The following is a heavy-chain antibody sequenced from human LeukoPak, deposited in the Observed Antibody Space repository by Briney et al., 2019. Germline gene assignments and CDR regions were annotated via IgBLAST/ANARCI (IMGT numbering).Heavy chain of an antibody. Sequence: SETLSLTCAVYGGSFSGYYWSWIRQPPGKGLEWIGEINHSGSTNYNPSLKSRVTISVDTSKNQFSLKLSSVTAADTAVYCCARGHPYYYGSGSYPPDYWGQGTLVTVSS. CDR3: ARGHPYYYGSGSYPPDY. CDR1: GGSFSGYY. CDR2: INHSGST. D-gene: IGHD3-10*01. V-gene: IGHV4-34*01. J-gene: IGHJ4*02.